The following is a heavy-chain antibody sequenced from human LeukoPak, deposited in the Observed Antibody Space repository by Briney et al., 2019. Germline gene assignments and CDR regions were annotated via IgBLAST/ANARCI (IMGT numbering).Heavy chain of an antibody. CDR2: ISGSGGRT. J-gene: IGHJ4*02. CDR3: AKSPADYGDDLFDC. Sequence: GGSLRLSCAASGFTFSSCARSCVRQAPGKGLEWFSAISGSGGRTYYADSVKGRFTISRDNSKNTLYLQMNSLRAEDTAVYYCAKSPADYGDDLFDCWGQGTLVTVSS. CDR1: GFTFSSCA. V-gene: IGHV3-23*01. D-gene: IGHD4-17*01.